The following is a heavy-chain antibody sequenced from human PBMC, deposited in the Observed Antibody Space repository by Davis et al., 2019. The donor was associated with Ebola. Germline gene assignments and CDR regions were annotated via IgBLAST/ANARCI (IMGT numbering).Heavy chain of an antibody. CDR3: ARGPMYSSTSVDYYFGMDV. CDR1: GASISSYY. J-gene: IGHJ6*04. V-gene: IGHV4-59*01. Sequence: PSQTLSPTCPVSGASISSYYWSWTRQPPGKGLEWLGYIFYSGSTTYNPSPKSRVTISVDMSKNQFSLKLSSVTAADTAVYYCARGPMYSSTSVDYYFGMDVWGKGTAVTVSS. D-gene: IGHD6-6*01. CDR2: IFYSGST.